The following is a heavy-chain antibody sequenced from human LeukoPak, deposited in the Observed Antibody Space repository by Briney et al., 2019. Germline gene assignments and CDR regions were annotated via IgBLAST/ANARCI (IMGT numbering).Heavy chain of an antibody. D-gene: IGHD3-16*01. J-gene: IGHJ4*02. CDR1: GYTFTGYF. CDR2: ISAYNGNT. Sequence: GASVKVSCKASGYTFTGYFMHWVRQAPGQGLEWMGWISAYNGNTNYAQKLQGRVTMTTDTSTSTAYMELRSLRSDDTAVYYCARAFGLPFGGVNWGQGTLVTVSS. V-gene: IGHV1-18*04. CDR3: ARAFGLPFGGVN.